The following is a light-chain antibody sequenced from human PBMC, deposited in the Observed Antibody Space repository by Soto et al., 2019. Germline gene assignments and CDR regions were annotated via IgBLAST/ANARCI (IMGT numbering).Light chain of an antibody. V-gene: IGKV1-39*01. CDR3: QQTYRTPLT. CDR1: QYIGRY. Sequence: DIQMTQSPSSLSASVGDRVTITCRAGQYIGRYLNWYQQKPGKAPKLLIYAASSLHSGVPSRFSGSGSGTDFTLTISSLQPEDFATYSCQQTYRTPLTFGGGTTGDI. CDR2: AAS. J-gene: IGKJ4*01.